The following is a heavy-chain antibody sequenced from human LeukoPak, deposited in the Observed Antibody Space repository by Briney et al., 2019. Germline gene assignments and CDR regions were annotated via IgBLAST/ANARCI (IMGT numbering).Heavy chain of an antibody. CDR2: INSDGSST. D-gene: IGHD5-18*01. J-gene: IGHJ3*02. V-gene: IGHV3-74*01. CDR3: VRDGYSYGFMLAFDI. CDR1: GFTSSSYW. Sequence: PGGSLRLSCAASGFTSSSYWMHWVRQAPGKGLVWVSRINSDGSSTSYADSVKGRFTISRDSAKNTLYLQMNSLRAEDTAVYYCVRDGYSYGFMLAFDIWGLGTRVTVSS.